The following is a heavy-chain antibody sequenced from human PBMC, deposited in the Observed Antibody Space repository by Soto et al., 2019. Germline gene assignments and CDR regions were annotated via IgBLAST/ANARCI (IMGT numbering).Heavy chain of an antibody. D-gene: IGHD5-12*01. V-gene: IGHV4-39*01. Sequence: SETLSLTCTVSGGSISSSSYYWGWIRQPPGKGLEWIGSIYYSGSTYYNPSLKSRVTISVDTSKNQFSLKLSSVTAADTAVYYCARRIREMATDYYFDYWGQGTLVTVSS. J-gene: IGHJ4*02. CDR1: GGSISSSSYY. CDR2: IYYSGST. CDR3: ARRIREMATDYYFDY.